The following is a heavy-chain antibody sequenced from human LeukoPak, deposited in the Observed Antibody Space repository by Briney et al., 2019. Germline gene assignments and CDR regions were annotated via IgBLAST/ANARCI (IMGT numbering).Heavy chain of an antibody. CDR2: IRSKANSYAT. CDR1: GFTFSGSA. Sequence: PGGSLRLSCAASGFTFSGSAIHWVRQASGKGLEWVGRIRSKANSYATAYAESVKGRFTMSRDDSKNTAYLQMNSLKTEDTAVYYCTRLLEKVNLAEGNEGLFDSWGQGTLVTVSS. J-gene: IGHJ4*02. V-gene: IGHV3-73*01. D-gene: IGHD1-1*01. CDR3: TRLLEKVNLAEGNEGLFDS.